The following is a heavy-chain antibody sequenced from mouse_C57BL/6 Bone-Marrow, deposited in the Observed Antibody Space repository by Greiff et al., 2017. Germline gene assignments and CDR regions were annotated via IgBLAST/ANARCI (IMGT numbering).Heavy chain of an antibody. CDR2: INPNNGTT. J-gene: IGHJ4*01. V-gene: IGHV1-39*01. Sequence: VQLQQSGPELVKPGASVKISCKASGYSFTDYNMNWVKQSNGKSLEWIGVINPNNGTTSYNQKFKGKATLTVDQSSSTAYVQLNSLTSEDSAFYYCARGYHYDYAIAYWGQGTSVTVSA. CDR1: GYSFTDYN. D-gene: IGHD2-4*01. CDR3: ARGYHYDYAIAY.